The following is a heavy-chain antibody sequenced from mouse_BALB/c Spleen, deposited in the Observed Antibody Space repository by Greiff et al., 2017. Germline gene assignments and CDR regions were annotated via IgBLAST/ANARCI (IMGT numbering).Heavy chain of an antibody. V-gene: IGHV5-4*02. Sequence: EVQLVESGGGLVQPGGSLKLSCAASGFTFSSYGMSWVRQTPEKRLEWVATISDGGSYTYYPDSVKGRFTISRDNAKNNLYLQMSSLKSEDTAMYYCARDSYGSLAWFAYWGQGTLVTVSA. CDR1: GFTFSSYG. D-gene: IGHD1-1*01. CDR3: ARDSYGSLAWFAY. CDR2: ISDGGSYT. J-gene: IGHJ3*01.